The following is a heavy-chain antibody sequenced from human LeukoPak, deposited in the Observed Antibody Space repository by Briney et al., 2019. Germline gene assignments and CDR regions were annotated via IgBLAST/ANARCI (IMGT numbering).Heavy chain of an antibody. D-gene: IGHD2-8*02. CDR1: RYTFTGFH. Sequence: ASVKVSCKASRYTFTGFHIHWVRQAPGQGLEWMGWINPNSGGTNYAQKFQGRVTMTRDTSISTAHIELNSLRSDGTAVYYCARGYCTGGRCSGAWFDPWGQGTLVTVSS. V-gene: IGHV1-2*02. CDR3: ARGYCTGGRCSGAWFDP. J-gene: IGHJ5*02. CDR2: INPNSGGT.